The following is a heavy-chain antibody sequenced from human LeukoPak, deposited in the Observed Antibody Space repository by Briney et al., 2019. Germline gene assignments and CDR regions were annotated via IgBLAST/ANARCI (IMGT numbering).Heavy chain of an antibody. J-gene: IGHJ5*02. Sequence: ASVKVSCKASGYTFNHNYLHWVRQAPGQGLEWMGWINPNNPATHSSHKFQGRVTMASDSSISTVYLEVNRLKPDDTAVYFCARVRDYSNSPFDWFDAWGQGTLVIVSS. V-gene: IGHV1-2*07. CDR3: ARVRDYSNSPFDWFDA. D-gene: IGHD6-6*01. CDR2: INPNNPAT. CDR1: GYTFNHNY.